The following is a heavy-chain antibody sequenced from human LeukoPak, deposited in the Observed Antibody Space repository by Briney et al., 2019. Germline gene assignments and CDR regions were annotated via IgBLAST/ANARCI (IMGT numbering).Heavy chain of an antibody. J-gene: IGHJ5*02. CDR2: IYYSGST. CDR3: ARVAMVRVTGWFDP. Sequence: SETLSLTCTVSGGSISSYYWSWLRQPPGKGLEWIGYIYYSGSTNYNPSLKSRVTISVDTSKNQFSLKLSSVTAADTAVYYCARVAMVRVTGWFDPWGQGTLVTVSS. V-gene: IGHV4-59*01. CDR1: GGSISSYY. D-gene: IGHD3-10*01.